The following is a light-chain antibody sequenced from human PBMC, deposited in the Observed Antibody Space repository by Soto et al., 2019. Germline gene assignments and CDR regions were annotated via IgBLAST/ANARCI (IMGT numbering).Light chain of an antibody. V-gene: IGKV3-20*01. CDR1: QSVSSSY. CDR2: GAS. CDR3: QQYGSSPPT. Sequence: EIVFSQSPGNLSFSPGERATLSCRASQSVSSSYLAWYQQKPGQAPRLLIYGASSRATGIPDRFSGSGSGTDFTLTISRLEPEDFAVYYCQQYGSSPPTFGQGTKVDIK. J-gene: IGKJ1*01.